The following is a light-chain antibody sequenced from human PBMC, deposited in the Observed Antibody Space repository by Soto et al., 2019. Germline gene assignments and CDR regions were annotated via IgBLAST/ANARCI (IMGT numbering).Light chain of an antibody. Sequence: DFQMTQSPSSLSASVGDRVTITCRASQAIRNNLAWYQQKPGKLPQLLIYSASTLHSGVPSRFSGSGSGTDFTLTISSLQPEDVGTYYCQKCDAAPFTFGPGTTVDIK. V-gene: IGKV1-27*01. J-gene: IGKJ3*01. CDR1: QAIRNN. CDR3: QKCDAAPFT. CDR2: SAS.